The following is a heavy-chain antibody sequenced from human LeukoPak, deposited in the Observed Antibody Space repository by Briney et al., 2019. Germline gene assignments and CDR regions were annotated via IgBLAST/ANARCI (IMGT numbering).Heavy chain of an antibody. Sequence: PSETLSLTCTVSGGSISSYYWSWIRQPAGKGLEWIGCIYTSGSTNYNPSLKSRVTMSVDTSKNQFSLKLSSVTAADTAVYYCARDLLQTVRLDNWFDPWGQGTLVTVSS. D-gene: IGHD3-10*01. CDR2: IYTSGST. CDR3: ARDLLQTVRLDNWFDP. V-gene: IGHV4-4*07. J-gene: IGHJ5*02. CDR1: GGSISSYY.